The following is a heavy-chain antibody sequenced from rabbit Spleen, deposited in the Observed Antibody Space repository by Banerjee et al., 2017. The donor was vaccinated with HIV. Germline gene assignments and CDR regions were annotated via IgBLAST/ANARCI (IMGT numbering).Heavy chain of an antibody. D-gene: IGHD5-1*01. CDR1: GFDFSSYY. Sequence: QLKESGGGLVQPGGSLKVSCIASGFDFSSYYMSWVRQAPGKGLEWIGYFDPVFGFTYYASWVNGQFTISSHNAQNTLYLQLTSLTAADTATYFCARDVNGGSYDFNLWGQGTLVTVS. V-gene: IGHV1S7*01. CDR2: FDPVFGFT. J-gene: IGHJ4*01. CDR3: ARDVNGGSYDFNL.